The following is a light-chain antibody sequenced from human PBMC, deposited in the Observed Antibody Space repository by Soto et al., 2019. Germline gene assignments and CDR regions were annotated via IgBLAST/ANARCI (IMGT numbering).Light chain of an antibody. CDR2: DAS. J-gene: IGKJ3*01. CDR3: QQYDNFPFT. Sequence: DIQMTQSPSSLSASVGDRVTITCQASQDISNYLNWYQQKPGKAPKLLIYDASNLETGVPSRFSGSGSGTDFTFNISSLQPEDIATYYCQQYDNFPFTFGPGTKVDIK. CDR1: QDISNY. V-gene: IGKV1-33*01.